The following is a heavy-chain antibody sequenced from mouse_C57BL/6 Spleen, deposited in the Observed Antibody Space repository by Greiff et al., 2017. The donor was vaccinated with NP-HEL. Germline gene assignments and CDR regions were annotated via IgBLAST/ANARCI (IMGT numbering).Heavy chain of an antibody. CDR1: GYAFTNYL. Sequence: QVPLKQSGAELVRPGTSVKVSCKASGYAFTNYLIEWVKQRPGQGLELIGVINPGSGGTTYNEKCKGKATLTADKSSSTAYMQLSSLTSEDSAVYFCARGHGNGFFDYWGQGTTLTVSS. CDR3: ARGHGNGFFDY. V-gene: IGHV1-54*01. D-gene: IGHD2-1*01. CDR2: INPGSGGT. J-gene: IGHJ2*01.